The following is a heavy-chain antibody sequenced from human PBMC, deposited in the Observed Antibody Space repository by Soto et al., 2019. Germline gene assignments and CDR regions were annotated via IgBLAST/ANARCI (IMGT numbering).Heavy chain of an antibody. V-gene: IGHV4-59*08. D-gene: IGHD2-21*02. Sequence: SETLSLTCTVSGGSISSYYWSWIRQPPGKGLEWIGYIYYSGSTNYNTSLKSRVTISVHTSKNQFSLKLSSVTAADTAVYYCARGSVVTARSYYFDYWGQGTLVTVSS. CDR3: ARGSVVTARSYYFDY. J-gene: IGHJ4*02. CDR2: IYYSGST. CDR1: GGSISSYY.